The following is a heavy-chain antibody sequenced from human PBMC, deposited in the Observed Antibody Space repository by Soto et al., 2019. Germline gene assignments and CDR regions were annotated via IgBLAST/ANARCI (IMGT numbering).Heavy chain of an antibody. Sequence: GASVKVSCKASGYTFTSYAMHWVRQAPGQRLERMGWINAGNGNTKYSQKFQGRVTITRDTSASTAYMELSSLRSEDTAVYYCARGGSRGQLWLLGYWVQGTLVTVSS. D-gene: IGHD5-18*01. V-gene: IGHV1-3*01. CDR1: GYTFTSYA. J-gene: IGHJ4*02. CDR3: ARGGSRGQLWLLGY. CDR2: INAGNGNT.